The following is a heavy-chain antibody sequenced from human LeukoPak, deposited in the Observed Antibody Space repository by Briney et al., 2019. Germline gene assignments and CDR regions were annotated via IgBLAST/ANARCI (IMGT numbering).Heavy chain of an antibody. CDR3: VGDFDY. Sequence: GGSLRLSCAASGFTFSTYDMGWVRQAPGKGLEWVAFIRSDGSNKHYADSVEGRFTISRDNSKNTLYLQMNSLRAEDTALYYCVGDFDYWGQGTLVTVSS. J-gene: IGHJ4*02. CDR2: IRSDGSNK. V-gene: IGHV3-30*02. CDR1: GFTFSTYD.